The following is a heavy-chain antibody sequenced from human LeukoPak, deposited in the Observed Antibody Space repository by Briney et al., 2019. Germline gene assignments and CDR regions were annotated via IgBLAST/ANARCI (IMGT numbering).Heavy chain of an antibody. CDR2: ISYDGSNK. V-gene: IGHV3-30*18. CDR3: AKDFTPYFDLGYYFDY. J-gene: IGHJ4*02. Sequence: GGSLRLSCAASGFTFSSYGMHWVRQAPGKGLEWVAVISYDGSNKYYADSVKGRFTISRDNSKNTLYLQMNSLRAEDTAVYYCAKDFTPYFDLGYYFDYWGQGTLVTVSS. D-gene: IGHD3-9*01. CDR1: GFTFSSYG.